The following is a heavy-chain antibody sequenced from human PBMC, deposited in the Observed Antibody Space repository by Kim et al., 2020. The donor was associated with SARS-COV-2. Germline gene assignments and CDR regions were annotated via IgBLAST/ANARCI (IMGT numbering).Heavy chain of an antibody. D-gene: IGHD3-9*01. Sequence: SVKVSCKSSGGTFSSYAISWVRQAPGQGLEWMGGIIPIFGTANYAQKFQGRVTITADKSTSTAYMELSSLRSEDTAVYYCAVYDILTGYSHGAFDIWGQ. CDR1: GGTFSSYA. CDR3: AVYDILTGYSHGAFDI. CDR2: IIPIFGTA. J-gene: IGHJ3*02. V-gene: IGHV1-69*06.